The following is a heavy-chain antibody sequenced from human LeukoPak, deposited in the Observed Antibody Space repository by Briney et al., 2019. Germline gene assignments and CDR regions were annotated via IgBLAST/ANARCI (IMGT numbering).Heavy chain of an antibody. CDR3: ARGYCTNAVCSLGPTQA. CDR2: IYHSGST. Sequence: SETLSLTCTVSGYSISSGYYWGWIRQPPGKGLEWIGSIYHSGSTYYNPSLKSRVTISVDTSKNQFSLKLSSVTAADTAVYYCARGYCTNAVCSLGPTQAWGQGTLVTVSS. CDR1: GYSISSGYY. J-gene: IGHJ4*02. V-gene: IGHV4-38-2*02. D-gene: IGHD2-8*01.